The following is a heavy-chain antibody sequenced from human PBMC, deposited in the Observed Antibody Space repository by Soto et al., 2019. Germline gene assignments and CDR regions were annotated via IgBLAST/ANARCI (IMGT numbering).Heavy chain of an antibody. Sequence: RASVKVSCKASGYTFTSYYMHWVRQAPGQGLEWMGIINPSGGSTSYAQKFQGRVTMTRDTSTSTVYMELSSLRSEDTAVYYCAREFLGCSSTSCPHYYYYGMDVWGQGTTVTVSS. CDR2: INPSGGST. CDR3: AREFLGCSSTSCPHYYYYGMDV. J-gene: IGHJ6*02. CDR1: GYTFTSYY. V-gene: IGHV1-46*01. D-gene: IGHD2-2*01.